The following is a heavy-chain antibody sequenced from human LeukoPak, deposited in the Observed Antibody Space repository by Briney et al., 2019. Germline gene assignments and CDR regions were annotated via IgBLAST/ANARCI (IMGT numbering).Heavy chain of an antibody. D-gene: IGHD3-10*01. Sequence: GGSLRLSCAASGFTFSDYYMSWIRQAPGKGLEWVSYISSSGSTIYYADSVKGRFTISRDNAKNSLYLQMNSLRAEDTAVYYCARGWDSGSYSTPYFDYWGQGTLVTVSS. CDR2: ISSSGSTI. J-gene: IGHJ4*02. CDR3: ARGWDSGSYSTPYFDY. CDR1: GFTFSDYY. V-gene: IGHV3-11*04.